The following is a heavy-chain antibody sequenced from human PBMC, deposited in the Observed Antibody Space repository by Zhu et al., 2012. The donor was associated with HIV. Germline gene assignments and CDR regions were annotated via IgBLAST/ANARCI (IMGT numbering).Heavy chain of an antibody. CDR3: ARVVGWSSWYFDY. J-gene: IGHJ4*02. D-gene: IGHD6-13*01. CDR2: IYYSGST. CDR1: GGSIGGTIYY. V-gene: IGHV4-39*01. Sequence: QVQLQESGPGLVKPSETLSLTCTVSGGSIGGTIYYWAWIRQPPGKGLEWIGSIYYSGSTYKNPSLKSRVTISVDTSKNQFSLKLSSVTAADTAVYYCARVVGWSSWYFDYWGQGILVTVSS.